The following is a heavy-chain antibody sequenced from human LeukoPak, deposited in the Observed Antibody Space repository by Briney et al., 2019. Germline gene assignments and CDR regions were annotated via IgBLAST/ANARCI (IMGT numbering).Heavy chain of an antibody. CDR3: AKDAQRGFDYSNSLDN. D-gene: IGHD4-11*01. V-gene: IGHV3-33*06. CDR2: IWSDGSNR. J-gene: IGHJ4*02. CDR1: GFTFSHYG. Sequence: GTSPRLSCATSGFTFSHYGMHWVRQAPGKGLEWVAVIWSDGSNRYYGDPVKGRFTISRDNFRRTVYLQMNSLRAEDTAVYYCAKDAQRGFDYSNSLDNWGQGTLVTVSS.